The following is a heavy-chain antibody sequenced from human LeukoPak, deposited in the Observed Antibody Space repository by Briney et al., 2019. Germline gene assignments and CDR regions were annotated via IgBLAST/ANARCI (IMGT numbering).Heavy chain of an antibody. D-gene: IGHD3-10*01. CDR1: GYTFTSYG. Sequence: ASVKVSCKTSGYTFTSYGLSWVRQAPGQGLEWMGWINPNSGGTNYAQKFQGRVTMTRDTSISTAYMELSRLRSDDTAVYYCARDIMRSLLWFGAADYYMDVWGKGTTVTISS. J-gene: IGHJ6*03. CDR2: INPNSGGT. CDR3: ARDIMRSLLWFGAADYYMDV. V-gene: IGHV1-2*02.